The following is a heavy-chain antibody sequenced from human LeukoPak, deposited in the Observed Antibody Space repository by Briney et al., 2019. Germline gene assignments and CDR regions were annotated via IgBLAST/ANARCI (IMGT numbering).Heavy chain of an antibody. D-gene: IGHD3-22*01. CDR1: GGSISSGGYY. J-gene: IGHJ3*02. CDR2: IYHSGST. CDR3: ARSSIVVITLDAFDI. V-gene: IGHV4-30-2*01. Sequence: SETLSLTCTVSGGSISSGGYYWSWIRQPPGKGLEWIGYIYHSGSTYYNPSLKSRVTISVDRSKNQFSLKLSSVTAADTAVYYCARSSIVVITLDAFDIWGQGTMVTVSS.